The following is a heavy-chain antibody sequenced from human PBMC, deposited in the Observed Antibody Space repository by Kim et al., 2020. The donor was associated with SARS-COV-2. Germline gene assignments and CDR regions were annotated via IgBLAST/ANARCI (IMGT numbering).Heavy chain of an antibody. CDR3: ARDSSCGGDCYSDY. Sequence: GGSLRLSCAASGFTVSSNYMSWVRQAPGKGLEWVSVIYSGGSTYYADSVKGRFTISRDNSKNTLYLQMNSLRAEDTAVYYCARDSSCGGDCYSDYWGQGTLVTVSS. CDR2: IYSGGST. V-gene: IGHV3-53*01. CDR1: GFTVSSNY. D-gene: IGHD2-21*02. J-gene: IGHJ4*02.